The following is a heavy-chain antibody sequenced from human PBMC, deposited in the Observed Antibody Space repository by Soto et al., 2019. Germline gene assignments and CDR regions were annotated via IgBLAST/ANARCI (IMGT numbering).Heavy chain of an antibody. Sequence: SETLSLTCTVSGGSISSYYWSWIRQPPGKGLEWIGYIYYSGSTNYNPSLKSRVTISVDTSKNQFSLKLSSVTAADTAVYYCARDSDYGDRRFDYWGQGTLVTVSS. V-gene: IGHV4-59*01. J-gene: IGHJ4*02. D-gene: IGHD4-17*01. CDR2: IYYSGST. CDR1: GGSISSYY. CDR3: ARDSDYGDRRFDY.